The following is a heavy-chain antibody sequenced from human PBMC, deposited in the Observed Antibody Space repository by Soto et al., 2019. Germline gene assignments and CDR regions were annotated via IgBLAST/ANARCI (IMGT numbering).Heavy chain of an antibody. V-gene: IGHV4-59*08. D-gene: IGHD6-19*01. CDR3: ARHYGYSSVWCDT. Sequence: QVQLQESGPGLVKPSETLSLICTVSGGSISSYYWSWIRQPPGKGLEWMGYIYNSRRPNYNPSLKCRVTFSLDTSKNQFSLKLTSVTAADTAMYYCARHYGYSSVWCDTWCQGTLVTVSS. CDR2: IYNSRRP. J-gene: IGHJ5*02. CDR1: GGSISSYY.